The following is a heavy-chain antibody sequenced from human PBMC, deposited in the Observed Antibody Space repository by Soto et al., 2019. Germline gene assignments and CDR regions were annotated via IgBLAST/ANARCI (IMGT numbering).Heavy chain of an antibody. CDR2: IYYSGST. J-gene: IGHJ6*02. D-gene: IGHD3-3*01. Sequence: SETLSLTCTVSGGSISSGDYYWSWIRQPLGKGLEGIGYIYYSGSTYYNPSLKSRVTISVDTSKNQFSLKLSSVTAADTAVYYCASTLKYYDFWSGYYNRLRNYYGMDVWGQGTTVTVSS. CDR1: GGSISSGDYY. V-gene: IGHV4-30-4*01. CDR3: ASTLKYYDFWSGYYNRLRNYYGMDV.